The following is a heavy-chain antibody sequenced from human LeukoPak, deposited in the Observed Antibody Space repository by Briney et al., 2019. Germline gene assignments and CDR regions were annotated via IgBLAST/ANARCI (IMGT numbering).Heavy chain of an antibody. CDR1: GYSISSGYY. CDR2: IYHSGST. Sequence: SETLSLTCTVSGYSISSGYYWGWIRQPPGKGLEWIGSIYHSGSTYYNPSLKSRVTISVDTSKNQFSLKLSSVTAADTAVYYCARVGAPIYYGSGSYYLGRYYYYMDVWGKGTTVTVSS. V-gene: IGHV4-38-2*02. J-gene: IGHJ6*03. CDR3: ARVGAPIYYGSGSYYLGRYYYYMDV. D-gene: IGHD3-10*01.